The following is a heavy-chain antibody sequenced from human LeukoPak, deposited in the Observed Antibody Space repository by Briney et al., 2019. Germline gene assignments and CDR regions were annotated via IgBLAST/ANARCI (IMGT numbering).Heavy chain of an antibody. D-gene: IGHD2-8*01. Sequence: SETLSLTCTLSRGSINYYYWSWIRQPPGKGLEWIGYIYYSGSTDYNPSLKSRVTISVDTSQNQFSLKLSSVTTADTAVYYCARHVNSVGYSLDYWGQGTLVTVSS. CDR3: ARHVNSVGYSLDY. CDR1: RGSINYYY. J-gene: IGHJ4*02. CDR2: IYYSGST. V-gene: IGHV4-59*08.